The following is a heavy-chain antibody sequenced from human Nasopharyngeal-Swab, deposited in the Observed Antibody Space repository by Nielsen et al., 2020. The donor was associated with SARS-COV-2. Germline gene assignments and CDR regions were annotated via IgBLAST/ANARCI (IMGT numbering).Heavy chain of an antibody. CDR2: IRSKAYGGTT. D-gene: IGHD6-6*01. Sequence: GESLKIYCTASGFTFGDYAMSWFRQAPGQGLEWVGFIRSKAYGGTTEYAASVKGRFNISRDDSKRIAYLQMNSLKTEDTAVYYCTSDLEKSSSSYDYYNYYGIDVWVQGTTVTVSS. CDR3: TSDLEKSSSSYDYYNYYGIDV. J-gene: IGHJ6*02. V-gene: IGHV3-49*03. CDR1: GFTFGDYA.